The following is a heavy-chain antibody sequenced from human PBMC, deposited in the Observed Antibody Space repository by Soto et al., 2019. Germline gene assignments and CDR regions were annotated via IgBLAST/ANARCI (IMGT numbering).Heavy chain of an antibody. Sequence: SVKVSCKASGYTFTKYYVLWVRQAPGQGLEWVGRINPNTGGTNYAQKFQDRVTMTRDTSITTAYMELSRLRSDDTAVYYCARQLAYCGGDCYTEPIDYWGQGTQVTVSS. CDR1: GYTFTKYY. CDR2: INPNTGGT. J-gene: IGHJ4*02. V-gene: IGHV1-2*06. D-gene: IGHD2-21*02. CDR3: ARQLAYCGGDCYTEPIDY.